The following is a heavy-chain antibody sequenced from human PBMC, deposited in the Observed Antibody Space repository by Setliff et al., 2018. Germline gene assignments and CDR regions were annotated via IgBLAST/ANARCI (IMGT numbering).Heavy chain of an antibody. CDR1: RFTFSAYW. Sequence: GGSLRLSCAASRFTFSAYWMSWVRQAPGKGLEWVANIKEDGSHKYYVDSVKGRFTISRDNAKNSLYLQMNSLRADDTAVYYCARSAANGGHDPFDIWGQGTMVTVSS. CDR2: IKEDGSHK. J-gene: IGHJ3*02. V-gene: IGHV3-7*01. D-gene: IGHD6-25*01. CDR3: ARSAANGGHDPFDI.